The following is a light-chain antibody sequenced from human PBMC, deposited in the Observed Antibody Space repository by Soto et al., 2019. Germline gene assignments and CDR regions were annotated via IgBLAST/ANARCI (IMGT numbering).Light chain of an antibody. V-gene: IGLV2-8*01. CDR3: SSFAGSNSFV. CDR1: SSDIGGYNF. CDR2: EVT. J-gene: IGLJ3*02. Sequence: QSALTQPPSASGSPGQSATISCTGTSSDIGGYNFVSWYQQHPGKAPKLIIYEVTKRPSGVPDRFSGSKSGNTASLTVSGLQTEDEADYYCSSFAGSNSFVFGGGTKLTVL.